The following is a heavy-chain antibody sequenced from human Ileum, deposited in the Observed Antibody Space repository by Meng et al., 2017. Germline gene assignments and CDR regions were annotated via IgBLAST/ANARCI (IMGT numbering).Heavy chain of an antibody. V-gene: IGHV1-69*13. Sequence: SVKVSCKALGGIFSNYVIGWVRQAPGQGLEWMGGINAVFGTTNYAQKFQDRVTITSDESTSTVYMELTRLTSEDTAVYFCARKAGNCISTTCYSLDYWGQGTLVTVSS. CDR3: ARKAGNCISTTCYSLDY. CDR2: INAVFGTT. CDR1: GGIFSNYV. D-gene: IGHD2-2*01. J-gene: IGHJ4*02.